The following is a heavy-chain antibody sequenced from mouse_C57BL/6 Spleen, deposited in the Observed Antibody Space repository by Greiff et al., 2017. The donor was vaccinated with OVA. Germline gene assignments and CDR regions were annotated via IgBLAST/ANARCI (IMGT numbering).Heavy chain of an antibody. Sequence: VKLQQPGAELVMPGASVKLSCKASGYTFTSYWMHWVKQRPGQGLEWIGEIDPSDSYTNYNQKFKGKSTLTVDKSSSTAYMQLSSLTSEDSAVYYCARALSIYSYWYFDVWGTGTTVTVSS. CDR2: IDPSDSYT. CDR1: GYTFTSYW. J-gene: IGHJ1*03. CDR3: ARALSIYSYWYFDV. V-gene: IGHV1-69*01. D-gene: IGHD2-1*01.